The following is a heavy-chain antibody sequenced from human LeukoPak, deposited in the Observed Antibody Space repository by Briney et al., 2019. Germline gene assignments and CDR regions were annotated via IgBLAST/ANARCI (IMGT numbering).Heavy chain of an antibody. Sequence: ASVKVSCKASGYTFTNYDINWVRQATGQGLEWMGWMNPNSGNTGYAQSFQGRVTMTRNTSITTAYMELSSLRSEDTAVYYCARVPTTTVTWYYYGMDVWGQGTTVTVSS. V-gene: IGHV1-8*01. J-gene: IGHJ6*02. CDR1: GYTFTNYD. D-gene: IGHD4-17*01. CDR3: ARVPTTTVTWYYYGMDV. CDR2: MNPNSGNT.